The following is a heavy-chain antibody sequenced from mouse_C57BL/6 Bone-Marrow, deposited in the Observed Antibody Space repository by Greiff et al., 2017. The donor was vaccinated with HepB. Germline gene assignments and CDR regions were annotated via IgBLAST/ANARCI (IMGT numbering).Heavy chain of an antibody. D-gene: IGHD1-1*01. CDR2: IYPSDSET. V-gene: IGHV1-61*01. Sequence: QVQLQQPGAELVRPGSSVKLSCKASGYTFTSYWMDWVKQRPGQGLEWIGNIYPSDSETHYNQKFKDKATLTVDKSSSTAYMQLSSLTSEDSAVYYCARFPTVEGDYFDYWGQGTTLTVSS. CDR1: GYTFTSYW. J-gene: IGHJ2*01. CDR3: ARFPTVEGDYFDY.